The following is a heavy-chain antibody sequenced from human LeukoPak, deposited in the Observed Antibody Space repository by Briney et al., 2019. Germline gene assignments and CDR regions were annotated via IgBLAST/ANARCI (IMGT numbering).Heavy chain of an antibody. D-gene: IGHD6-19*01. CDR2: IYYSGST. V-gene: IGHV4-59*12. Sequence: SETLSLTCTVSGGSISSYYWSWIRQPPGKGLEWIGYIYYSGSTNYNPSLKGRVTMSADTSKNQFSLRLSSVTAADTAVYYCAREYRGYSTAWGFDYWGQGTLVTVSS. CDR1: GGSISSYY. CDR3: AREYRGYSTAWGFDY. J-gene: IGHJ4*02.